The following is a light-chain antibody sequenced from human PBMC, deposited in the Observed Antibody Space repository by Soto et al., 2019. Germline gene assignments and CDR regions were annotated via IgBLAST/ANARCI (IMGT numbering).Light chain of an antibody. J-gene: IGKJ2*01. CDR1: QSVLYNSNNKNY. CDR3: QQYYSTPMYT. V-gene: IGKV4-1*01. Sequence: DIVMTQSPDSLAVSLGERATINCKSSQSVLYNSNNKNYLAWYQQKPGQPPKLLIYWASTRESGDPDRFSGSVSGTDFTLTISSLQAEDVAVYYCQQYYSTPMYTFGQGTKLEI. CDR2: WAS.